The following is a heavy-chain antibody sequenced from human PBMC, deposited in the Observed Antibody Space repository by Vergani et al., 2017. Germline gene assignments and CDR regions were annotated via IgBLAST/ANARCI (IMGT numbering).Heavy chain of an antibody. Sequence: EVQLLESGGGLVQPGGSLRLSCAASGFTFSSYAMSWVRQAPGKGLEWVSAISGSGGSTYYADSVKGRFTISRDNSKNTLYLQMNSLRAEDTAVYYCAKSPKITIIPDWDFDLWGRGTLVTVSS. D-gene: IGHD3-10*01. CDR1: GFTFSSYA. CDR2: ISGSGGST. V-gene: IGHV3-23*01. CDR3: AKSPKITIIPDWDFDL. J-gene: IGHJ2*01.